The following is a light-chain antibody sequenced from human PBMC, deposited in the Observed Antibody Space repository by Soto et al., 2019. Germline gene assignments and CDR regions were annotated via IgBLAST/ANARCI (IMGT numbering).Light chain of an antibody. Sequence: QSVLTQPASVSGSPGQSITISCTGTSSDVGGYNFVSWYQQHPGKAPKLMIYEVSHRPSTVSSRFSGSKSGNTASLTISGLQAEDEADYYCCSYTSSSSLLVFGTGTKLTVL. CDR2: EVS. CDR3: CSYTSSSSLLV. CDR1: SSDVGGYNF. J-gene: IGLJ1*01. V-gene: IGLV2-14*01.